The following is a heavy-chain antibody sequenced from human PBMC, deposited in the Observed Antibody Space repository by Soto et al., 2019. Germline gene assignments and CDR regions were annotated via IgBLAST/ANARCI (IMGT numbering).Heavy chain of an antibody. CDR1: GFSFSKYG. V-gene: IGHV3-30*18. CDR3: AKELRETGGYYFDC. Sequence: QVQLVESGGGVVQPGRSLRLSCAASGFSFSKYGMHWVRQAPGKGREWVAEMSDDGSQKYYGDSVKGRFTISRDNSKNTLYLLMDSLRPEDTAMYYCAKELRETGGYYFDCWGQGTLVTVSS. J-gene: IGHJ4*02. D-gene: IGHD3-16*01. CDR2: MSDDGSQK.